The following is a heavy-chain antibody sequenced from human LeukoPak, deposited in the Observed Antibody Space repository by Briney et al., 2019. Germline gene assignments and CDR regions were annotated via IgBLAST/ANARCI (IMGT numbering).Heavy chain of an antibody. CDR1: GGSFSGYY. Sequence: MPSETLTLTCAVYGGSFSGYYWSWIRQPPGKWLEWIGEINHNGSTNYNPSLTSRVTISVDTSKNQFSLKLSSVTAADTAFFFQAGDVIRDFDWLYDYWGQGTLVTVSS. D-gene: IGHD3-9*01. CDR3: AGDVIRDFDWLYDY. J-gene: IGHJ4*02. CDR2: INHNGST. V-gene: IGHV4-34*01.